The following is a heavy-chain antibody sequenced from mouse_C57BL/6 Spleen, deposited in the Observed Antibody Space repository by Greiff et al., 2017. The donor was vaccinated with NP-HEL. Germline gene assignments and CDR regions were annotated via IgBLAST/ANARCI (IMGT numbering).Heavy chain of an antibody. V-gene: IGHV1-55*01. CDR2: IYPGSGST. CDR1: GYTFTSYW. D-gene: IGHD2-1*01. J-gene: IGHJ4*01. CDR3: AREEYGNCAMDY. Sequence: QVQLQQPGAELVKPGASVKMSCKASGYTFTSYWITWVKQRPGQGLEWIGDIYPGSGSTNYNEKFKSKATLTVDTSSSTAYMQLSSLTSEDSAVYYCAREEYGNCAMDYWGQGTSVTVSS.